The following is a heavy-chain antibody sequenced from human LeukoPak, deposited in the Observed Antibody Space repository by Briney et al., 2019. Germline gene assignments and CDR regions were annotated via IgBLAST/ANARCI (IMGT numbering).Heavy chain of an antibody. CDR1: GFTFSSYA. D-gene: IGHD2-8*01. J-gene: IGHJ4*02. CDR3: AKDRYCTNGVCYSSYY. Sequence: GGSLRLSCAASGFTFSSYAMSWVRQAPGKGLEWVSAISGSGGSTYYADSVKGRFTISRDNSKNTLYLQMNSLRAEDTAVHYCAKDRYCTNGVCYSSYYWGQGTLVTVSS. V-gene: IGHV3-23*01. CDR2: ISGSGGST.